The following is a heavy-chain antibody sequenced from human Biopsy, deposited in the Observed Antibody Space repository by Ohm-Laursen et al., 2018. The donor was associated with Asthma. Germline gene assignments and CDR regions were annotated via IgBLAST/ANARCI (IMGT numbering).Heavy chain of an antibody. Sequence: GTLSLTCSVYGGFISSFYWSWIRQSPAKGLEWRGYVYWTGSTNYNPSLKSRITMSVDTSKNRMFLELTSVTAADTAIYYCVRAVRNEQWLAPFDYWGQGTLVTVSS. CDR2: VYWTGST. D-gene: IGHD6-19*01. V-gene: IGHV4-59*01. J-gene: IGHJ4*02. CDR3: VRAVRNEQWLAPFDY. CDR1: GGFISSFY.